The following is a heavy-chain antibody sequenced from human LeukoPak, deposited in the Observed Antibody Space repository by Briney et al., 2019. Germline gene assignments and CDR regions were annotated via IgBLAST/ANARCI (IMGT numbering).Heavy chain of an antibody. CDR3: AKSSYYDTSGSYREYYFDY. CDR2: ISGSGGST. V-gene: IGHV3-23*01. CDR1: RFAFSNYG. D-gene: IGHD3-22*01. Sequence: GGSLRLSCAVSRFAFSNYGMSWVRQAPGKGLEWVSAISGSGGSTYYADSVKGRFTISRDNSKNTLYLQMNSLRAEDTALYYCAKSSYYDTSGSYREYYFDYWGQGALVTISS. J-gene: IGHJ4*02.